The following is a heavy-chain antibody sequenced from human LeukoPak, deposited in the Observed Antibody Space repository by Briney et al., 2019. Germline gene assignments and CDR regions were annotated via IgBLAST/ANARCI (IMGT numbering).Heavy chain of an antibody. Sequence: TLSLTCTVSGGSISDDYWSWLRQPPGKALEWLALIYWNDNKRYSPSLKSRLTITKDTSKNQVVLTMTNMDPVDTATYYCAHSGTYFDFWSGYPYFEYWGQGTLVTVSS. CDR3: AHSGTYFDFWSGYPYFEY. CDR1: GGSISDDYW. CDR2: IYWNDNK. V-gene: IGHV2-5*01. D-gene: IGHD3-3*01. J-gene: IGHJ4*02.